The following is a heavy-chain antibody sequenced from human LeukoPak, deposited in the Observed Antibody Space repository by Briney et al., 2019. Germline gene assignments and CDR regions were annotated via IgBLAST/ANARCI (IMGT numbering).Heavy chain of an antibody. J-gene: IGHJ3*02. CDR3: ARDTVLLGAFDI. D-gene: IGHD3-10*01. Sequence: SETLSLTCTVSGGSISSGGYYWGWIRQHPGKGLEWIGYIYYSGSTYYNPSLKSRVTISVDTSKNQFSLKLSSVTAADTAVYYCARDTVLLGAFDIWGQGTMVTVSS. CDR2: IYYSGST. V-gene: IGHV4-31*03. CDR1: GGSISSGGYY.